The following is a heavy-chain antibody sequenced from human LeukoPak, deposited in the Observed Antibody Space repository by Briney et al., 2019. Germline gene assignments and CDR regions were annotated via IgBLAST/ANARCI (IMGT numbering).Heavy chain of an antibody. CDR3: TSIFMTGYPALTYFFDY. D-gene: IGHD3-9*01. Sequence: GGSLRLSCAASGLSVNDAGMHWVRQAPGKGLEWVGRIQSKSDGWTTDYAAPVIGRFTISRDDSKNNLYLQMSSLKPEDTAVYYCTSIFMTGYPALTYFFDYWGQGTLVTVSS. CDR1: GLSVNDAG. V-gene: IGHV3-15*05. J-gene: IGHJ4*02. CDR2: IQSKSDGWTT.